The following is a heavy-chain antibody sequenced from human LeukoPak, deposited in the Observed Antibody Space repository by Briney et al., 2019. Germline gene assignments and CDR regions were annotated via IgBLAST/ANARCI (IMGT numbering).Heavy chain of an antibody. CDR3: ARVNYDSSGYYSGDGAFDI. J-gene: IGHJ3*02. CDR1: GGTFSSYA. V-gene: IGHV1-69*01. CDR2: IIPIFGTA. D-gene: IGHD3-22*01. Sequence: SVTVSCKASGGTFSSYAISWVRQAPGQGLEWMGGIIPIFGTANYAQKFQGRVTITADESTSTAYMELSSLRSEGTAVYYCARVNYDSSGYYSGDGAFDIWGQGTMVTVSS.